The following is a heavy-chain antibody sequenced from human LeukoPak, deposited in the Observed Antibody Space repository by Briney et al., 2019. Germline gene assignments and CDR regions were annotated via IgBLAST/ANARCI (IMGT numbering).Heavy chain of an antibody. D-gene: IGHD6-19*01. V-gene: IGHV4-39*01. CDR1: GGSISSSSYY. Sequence: SETLSLTCTVSGGSISSSSYYWGWIRQPPGKGLEWIGRIYYSGSTYYNPSLKSRVTISVDTSKNQFSLKLSSVTAADTAVYYCARHLESLAVAVIWFDPWGQGTLVTVSS. CDR3: ARHLESLAVAVIWFDP. J-gene: IGHJ5*02. CDR2: IYYSGST.